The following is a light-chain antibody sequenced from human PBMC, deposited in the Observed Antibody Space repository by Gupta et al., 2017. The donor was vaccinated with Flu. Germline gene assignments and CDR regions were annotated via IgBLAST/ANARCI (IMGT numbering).Light chain of an antibody. Sequence: SYELTQPPSVSVSTGQTASITCSGDKLGDKYASWYQQKSGQSPVLVIYADRKRPSGIPERFSGSTSGNTATLTISGTQAMDEADYYCQAWDSTTVVFGGGTKLTVL. CDR1: KLGDKY. V-gene: IGLV3-1*01. CDR2: ADR. CDR3: QAWDSTTVV. J-gene: IGLJ3*02.